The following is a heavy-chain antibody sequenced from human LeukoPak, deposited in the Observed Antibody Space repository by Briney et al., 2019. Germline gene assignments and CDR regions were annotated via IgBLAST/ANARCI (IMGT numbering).Heavy chain of an antibody. J-gene: IGHJ4*02. CDR2: IYGAGAGIT. V-gene: IGHV3-53*01. Sequence: GGSLRLSCAASGFSFISYSMNWVRQAPGKGLEWVSVIYGAGAGITYYIDSVKGRFTISRDNSRNTVYLQMNSLRAEDTAVYYCARELGDWGQGTLVTVSS. CDR1: GFSFISYS. CDR3: ARELGD.